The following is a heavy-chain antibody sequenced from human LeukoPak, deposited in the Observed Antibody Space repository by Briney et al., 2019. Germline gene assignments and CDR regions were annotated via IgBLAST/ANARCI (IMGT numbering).Heavy chain of an antibody. CDR3: AKGGLRGYSYGADY. J-gene: IGHJ4*02. V-gene: IGHV3-23*01. CDR2: ISGSGGST. CDR1: GFTFSSYA. D-gene: IGHD5-18*01. Sequence: PGGSLRLSCAASGFTFSSYAMSWVRQAPGKGLEWVSAISGSGGSTYYADSVKGRFTISRDNSKNTLYLQMNSLRAEDTAVYYCAKGGLRGYSYGADYWGQGTLVTVSS.